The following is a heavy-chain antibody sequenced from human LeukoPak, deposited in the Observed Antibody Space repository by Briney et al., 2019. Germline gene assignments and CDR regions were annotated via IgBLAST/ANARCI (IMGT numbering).Heavy chain of an antibody. CDR1: GGSISSSSYY. J-gene: IGHJ4*02. CDR3: ATLARLAGAGTSPRPY. Sequence: NPSETLSLTCTVSGGSISSSSYYWGWIRQPPGKGLEWIGSIYYTGSTYYNLSLKSRVTISVDTSKNQFSLKLSSVTAADTAVYYCATLARLAGAGTSPRPYWGQGTLVTVSS. V-gene: IGHV4-39*01. CDR2: IYYTGST. D-gene: IGHD6-13*01.